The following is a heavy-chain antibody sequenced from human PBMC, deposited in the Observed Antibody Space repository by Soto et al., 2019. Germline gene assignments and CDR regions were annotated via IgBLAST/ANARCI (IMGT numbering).Heavy chain of an antibody. CDR3: AKGVSQYTPLALFDY. CDR1: GFTFSSYA. Sequence: GGSLRLSCAASGFTFSSYAMSWVRQAPGKGLEWVSTISGSDGRTYSTDSVKGRFTISRDNSRNTAYLQMNSLRVEDTAVYYCAKGVSQYTPLALFDYWGRGTLVTVSS. CDR2: ISGSDGRT. D-gene: IGHD5-18*01. J-gene: IGHJ4*02. V-gene: IGHV3-23*01.